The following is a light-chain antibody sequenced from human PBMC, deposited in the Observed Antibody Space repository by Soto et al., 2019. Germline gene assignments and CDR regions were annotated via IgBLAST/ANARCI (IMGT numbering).Light chain of an antibody. V-gene: IGLV2-14*03. J-gene: IGLJ1*01. CDR1: SSYVGYYNY. CDR3: SSYTGSNTYV. CDR2: DVS. Sequence: QSVLTQPASVSGSPGQSITMSCTGTSSYVGYYNYVSWYQLHPGKAPKLMIYDVSNRPSGISNRFSGSKSGNAASLTISGLQAEDEADYYCSSYTGSNTYVFGTGTKVTVL.